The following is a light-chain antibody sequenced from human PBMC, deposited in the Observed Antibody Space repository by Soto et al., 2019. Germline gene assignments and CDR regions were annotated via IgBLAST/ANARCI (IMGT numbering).Light chain of an antibody. CDR2: KAS. CDR1: QSISNW. Sequence: DLQMTQSPSTLSASVGDRVTITCRASQSISNWLAWYQQKPGKAPNLLIYKASSLEGGVPSRFSGSGSGTEFSLTIGSLQPDDLATYYCQQYNSYPPTFGPGTKVDIK. V-gene: IGKV1-5*03. J-gene: IGKJ3*01. CDR3: QQYNSYPPT.